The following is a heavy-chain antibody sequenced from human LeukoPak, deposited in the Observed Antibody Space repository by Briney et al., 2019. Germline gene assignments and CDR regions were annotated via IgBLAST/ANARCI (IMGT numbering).Heavy chain of an antibody. V-gene: IGHV3-23*01. CDR1: GFTFSSYA. CDR3: AKDLTPHSSGWRTTYNYYGMDV. CDR2: SGSGGST. J-gene: IGHJ6*02. D-gene: IGHD6-19*01. Sequence: GGSLRLSCAASGFTFSSYAMSWSGRLQGRGWSGSQLSGSGGSTYYADSVKGRFTISRDNSKKTLFLQMNSLRAEDTAVYYCAKDLTPHSSGWRTTYNYYGMDVWGQGTTVTVSS.